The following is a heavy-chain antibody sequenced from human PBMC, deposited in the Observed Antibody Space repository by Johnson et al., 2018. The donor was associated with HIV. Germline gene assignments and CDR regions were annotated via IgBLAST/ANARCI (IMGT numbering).Heavy chain of an antibody. CDR2: ISGSGGST. Sequence: VQLVESGGGVVRPGGSLRLSCAASGFTFDDYGMSWVRQAPGKGLEWVSAISGSGGSTYYADSVKGRFTISRDNSKNTLYLQMNSLRAEDTAVYYCARDGYCSSSSCYHDTFDLWGQGTMVTVSS. CDR3: ARDGYCSSSSCYHDTFDL. V-gene: IGHV3-23*04. J-gene: IGHJ3*01. D-gene: IGHD2-2*03. CDR1: GFTFDDYG.